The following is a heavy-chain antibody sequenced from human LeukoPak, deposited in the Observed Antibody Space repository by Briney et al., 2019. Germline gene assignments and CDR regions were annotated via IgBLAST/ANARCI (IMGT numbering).Heavy chain of an antibody. CDR3: TTGMGYCSGGSCQQYYYYGMDV. CDR1: GFTFSNAW. Sequence: GGSLRLSCAASGFTFSNAWMSWVRQAPGKGVEWVGRIKSKTDGGTTDYAAHVKGRFTISRDDSKNTLYLQMNSLKTEDTAVYYCTTGMGYCSGGSCQQYYYYGMDVWGQGTTVTVSS. D-gene: IGHD2-15*01. J-gene: IGHJ6*02. CDR2: IKSKTDGGTT. V-gene: IGHV3-15*01.